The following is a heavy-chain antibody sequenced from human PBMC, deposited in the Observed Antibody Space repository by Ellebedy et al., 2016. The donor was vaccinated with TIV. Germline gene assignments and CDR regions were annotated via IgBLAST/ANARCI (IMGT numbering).Heavy chain of an antibody. CDR2: ITDTGDST. CDR1: GFIFRDYA. Sequence: PGGSLRLSCAASGFIFRDYALNWVRQAPGKGLEWVSSITDTGDSTYYADSVKGRFTISRDNSKNTLYLQMNSLRGEDTAIYYCAKVARQWPAPLDYWGQGTLVTVSS. D-gene: IGHD6-19*01. V-gene: IGHV3-23*01. CDR3: AKVARQWPAPLDY. J-gene: IGHJ4*02.